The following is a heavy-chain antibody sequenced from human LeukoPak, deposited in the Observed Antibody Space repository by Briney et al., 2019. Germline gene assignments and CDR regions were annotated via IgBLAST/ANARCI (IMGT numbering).Heavy chain of an antibody. D-gene: IGHD1-26*01. CDR2: ISAYNGNT. J-gene: IGHJ3*02. V-gene: IGHV1-18*01. CDR3: ARDWVEWELRERDAFDI. CDR1: GYTFTSYS. Sequence: ASVKVSCKASGYTFTSYSISWVRQAPGQGLEWMGWISAYNGNTNYAQKLQGRVTMTTDTSTSTAYMELRSLRSDDTAVYYCARDWVEWELRERDAFDIWGQGTMVTVSS.